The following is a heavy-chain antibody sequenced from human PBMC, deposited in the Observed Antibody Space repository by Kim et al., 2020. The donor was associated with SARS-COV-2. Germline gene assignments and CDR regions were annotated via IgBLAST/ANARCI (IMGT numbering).Heavy chain of an antibody. Sequence: SETLSLTCAVYGGSFSGYYWSWIRQPPGKGLEWIGEINHSGSTNYNPSLKSRVTILVDTSKNQSSLKLSSLTAADTAGYYCPRGKYALFDYGGQGTLVTV. CDR1: GGSFSGYY. J-gene: IGHJ4*02. CDR3: PRGKYALFDY. CDR2: INHSGST. V-gene: IGHV4-34*01. D-gene: IGHD2-2*01.